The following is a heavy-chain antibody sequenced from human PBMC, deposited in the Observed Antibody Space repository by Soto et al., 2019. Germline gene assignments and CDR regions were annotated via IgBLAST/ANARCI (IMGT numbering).Heavy chain of an antibody. J-gene: IGHJ4*02. CDR3: ATYQRGVHYYFDN. V-gene: IGHV3-23*01. Sequence: PGGSLRLSCSASGFTFSTYAMSWVRQAPGKGLEWVSTIWTNGVTTYYGDSVQGRFTISRDNSENTVLLQMNSLRAEDTALYYCATYQRGVHYYFDNWGQGTQVTVSS. CDR2: IWTNGVTT. CDR1: GFTFSTYA. D-gene: IGHD3-10*01.